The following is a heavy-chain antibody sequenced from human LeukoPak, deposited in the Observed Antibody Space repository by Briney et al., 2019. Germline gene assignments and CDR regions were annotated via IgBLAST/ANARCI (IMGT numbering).Heavy chain of an antibody. J-gene: IGHJ6*02. V-gene: IGHV4-34*01. Sequence: PSETLSLTCAVYGGSFSGYYWSWIRQPPGKGLEWIGEINHSGSTNYNPSLKSRVTISVDTSKNQFSLKLSSVTAADTAVYYCARGRRDGGRGSLYYGMDVWGQGTTVTVSS. CDR1: GGSFSGYY. CDR2: INHSGST. CDR3: ARGRRDGGRGSLYYGMDV. D-gene: IGHD5-24*01.